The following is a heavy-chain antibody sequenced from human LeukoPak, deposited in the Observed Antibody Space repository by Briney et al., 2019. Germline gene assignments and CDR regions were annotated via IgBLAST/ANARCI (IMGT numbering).Heavy chain of an antibody. J-gene: IGHJ4*02. CDR1: GFTFSSYA. D-gene: IGHD1-26*01. V-gene: IGHV3-23*01. CDR2: ISGSGGSP. Sequence: GGSLRLSCAASGFTFSSYAMSWVRQARGKGLQWDSVISGSGGSPYYADSVKGRFTNSRDNSKNTLYLQMNSLRAEDTAVYYCAKGRKSGSPTSDFDYWGQGTLVTVSS. CDR3: AKGRKSGSPTSDFDY.